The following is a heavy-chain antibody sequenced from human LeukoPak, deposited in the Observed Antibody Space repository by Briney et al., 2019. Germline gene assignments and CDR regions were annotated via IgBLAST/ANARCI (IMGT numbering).Heavy chain of an antibody. CDR2: ISNNGGYT. D-gene: IGHD2-15*01. CDR1: GFTFSSSA. Sequence: GGSLRLSCAASGFTFSSSAMSWVRQAPRKELEWVSAISNNGGYTYYADSVQGRFTISRDNSKSTLCLQMNSLRAEDTAVYYCAKQLGYCSDGSCYFPYWGQGTLVTVSS. J-gene: IGHJ4*02. CDR3: AKQLGYCSDGSCYFPY. V-gene: IGHV3-23*01.